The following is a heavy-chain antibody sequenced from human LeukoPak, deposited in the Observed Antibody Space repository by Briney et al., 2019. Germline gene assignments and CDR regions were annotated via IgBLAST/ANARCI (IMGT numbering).Heavy chain of an antibody. Sequence: SETLSLTCAVSGGSISSTNWWTWVRQPPGKGLEWIGEIYHGGSTNYNPSLRSRVTISLDKSKNQFSVKLNSVTAADTAVYFCARDLYSSGLTGAFDIWGQGTMVTVSS. CDR2: IYHGGST. CDR1: GGSISSTNW. D-gene: IGHD6-19*01. V-gene: IGHV4-4*02. CDR3: ARDLYSSGLTGAFDI. J-gene: IGHJ3*02.